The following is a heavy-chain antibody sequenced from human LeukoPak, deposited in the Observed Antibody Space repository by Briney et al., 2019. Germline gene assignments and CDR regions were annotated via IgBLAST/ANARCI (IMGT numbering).Heavy chain of an antibody. Sequence: ASVKVSCKASGYTFTGYYMHWVRQAPGQGLEWMGRINPNSGGTNYAQKFQGRVTITADKSTSTAYMELSSLRSEDTAVYYCARGNQLWLPHRYYYYMDVWGKGTTVTVSS. J-gene: IGHJ6*03. V-gene: IGHV1-2*06. CDR3: ARGNQLWLPHRYYYYMDV. CDR2: INPNSGGT. CDR1: GYTFTGYY. D-gene: IGHD5-18*01.